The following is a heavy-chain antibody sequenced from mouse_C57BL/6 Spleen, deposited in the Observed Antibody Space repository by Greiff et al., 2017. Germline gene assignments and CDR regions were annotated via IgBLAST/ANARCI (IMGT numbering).Heavy chain of an antibody. J-gene: IGHJ2*01. CDR2: IDPETGGT. D-gene: IGHD1-1*01. V-gene: IGHV1-15*01. CDR3: TPYYGSSYNY. CDR1: GYTFTDYE. Sequence: VKLMESGAELVRPGASVTLSCKASGYTFTDYEMHWVKQTPVHGLEWIGAIDPETGGTAYNQKFKGKAILTADKSSSTAYMELRSLTSEDSAVYYCTPYYGSSYNYWGQGTTLTVSS.